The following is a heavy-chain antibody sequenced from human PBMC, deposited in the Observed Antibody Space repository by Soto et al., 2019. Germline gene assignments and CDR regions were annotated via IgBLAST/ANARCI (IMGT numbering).Heavy chain of an antibody. CDR3: AGLYYGSGIPTLNHDAFDI. Sequence: ASVKVSCKASGGTFSSYAISWVRQAPGQGLEWMGWMNPNSGKTGYAQKFQGRVTMTRNTSISTAYMELSSLRSEDTAVYYCAGLYYGSGIPTLNHDAFDIWGQGTMVTVSS. CDR1: GGTFSSYA. D-gene: IGHD3-10*01. CDR2: MNPNSGKT. J-gene: IGHJ3*02. V-gene: IGHV1-8*02.